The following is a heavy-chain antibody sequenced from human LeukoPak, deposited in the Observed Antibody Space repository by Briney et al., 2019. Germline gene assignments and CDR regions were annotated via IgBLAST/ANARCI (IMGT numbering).Heavy chain of an antibody. CDR3: AKGSGSGWYGWFDP. J-gene: IGHJ5*02. CDR1: GFTFSDYY. V-gene: IGHV3-11*01. CDR2: ISSSGSTI. D-gene: IGHD6-19*01. Sequence: GGSLRLSCAASGFTFSDYYMSWIRQAPGKGLEWVSYISSSGSTIYYADSVKGRFTISRDNSQNTLYLQMNSLTVEDTALYYCAKGSGSGWYGWFDPWGQGTLVTVSS.